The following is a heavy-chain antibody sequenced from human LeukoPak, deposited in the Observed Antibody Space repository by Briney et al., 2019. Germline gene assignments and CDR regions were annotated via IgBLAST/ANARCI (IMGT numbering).Heavy chain of an antibody. V-gene: IGHV4-39*07. CDR1: GGSISSSSYY. CDR2: SYYSGNT. J-gene: IGHJ4*02. D-gene: IGHD5-12*01. CDR3: ARQYSGYDSFDY. Sequence: SETLSLTCTVPGGSISSSSYYWGWIRQPPGKGLEWIGSSYYSGNTYYNPSLKSRVTISVDTSKNQFSLKLSSVTAADTAVYYCARQYSGYDSFDYWGQGTLVTVSS.